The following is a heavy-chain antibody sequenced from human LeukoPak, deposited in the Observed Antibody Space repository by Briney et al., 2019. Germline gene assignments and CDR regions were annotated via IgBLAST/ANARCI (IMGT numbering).Heavy chain of an antibody. CDR1: GFTFSSYS. CDR2: ISSSSSYI. Sequence: PGGSLRLSCAASGFTFSSYSMNWVRQAPGKGLEWVSSISSSSSYIYYADSVKGRFTISRDNAKNSLYLQMNSLRAEDTAVYYCARGWFVVVPAAIWDDWFDPWGQGTLVTVSS. D-gene: IGHD2-2*02. J-gene: IGHJ5*02. V-gene: IGHV3-21*01. CDR3: ARGWFVVVPAAIWDDWFDP.